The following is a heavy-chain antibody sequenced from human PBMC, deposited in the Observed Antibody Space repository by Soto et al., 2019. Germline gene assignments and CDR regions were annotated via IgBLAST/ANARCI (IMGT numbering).Heavy chain of an antibody. CDR2: ISGSGGST. D-gene: IGHD6-13*01. Sequence: GGSLRLSCAASGFTFSNYAMNWVRQAPGKGLEWVSVISGSGGSTYYADSVKGRFTISRDNSKSTLYLQMNSLRAEDTAVYYCATSWYENWFDPWGQGTLVTVSS. CDR1: GFTFSNYA. V-gene: IGHV3-23*01. CDR3: ATSWYENWFDP. J-gene: IGHJ5*02.